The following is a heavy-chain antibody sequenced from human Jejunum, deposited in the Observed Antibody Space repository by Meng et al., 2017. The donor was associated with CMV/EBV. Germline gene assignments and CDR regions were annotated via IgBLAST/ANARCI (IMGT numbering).Heavy chain of an antibody. D-gene: IGHD4-17*01. Sequence: SGLTINNYWMHWVRQGPGKGLEWVSRINGGGSSTNYADSVKGRFTVSRDNGKNIVYLQMNSLRAEDTAVYYCARGTGDYGDWDCWGQGTLVTVSS. V-gene: IGHV3-74*01. J-gene: IGHJ4*02. CDR1: GLTINNYW. CDR3: ARGTGDYGDWDC. CDR2: INGGGSST.